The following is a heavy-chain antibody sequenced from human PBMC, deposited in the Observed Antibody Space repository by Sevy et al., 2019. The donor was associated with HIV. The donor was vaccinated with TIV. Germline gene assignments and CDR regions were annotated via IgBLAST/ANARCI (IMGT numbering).Heavy chain of an antibody. J-gene: IGHJ6*02. CDR3: AREYRILQLSEGSSRYNYNGLDV. V-gene: IGHV4-31*03. CDR1: GGSIKNGGHY. Sequence: SETLSLTCTVSGGSIKNGGHYWSWIRQRPGKGLEWIGYIYYSGTTYYNPSLKSRLSISVDTSKNQFSLRLTSVTAADTAVYCCAREYRILQLSEGSSRYNYNGLDVWGRGTTVTVSS. D-gene: IGHD3-3*01. CDR2: IYYSGTT.